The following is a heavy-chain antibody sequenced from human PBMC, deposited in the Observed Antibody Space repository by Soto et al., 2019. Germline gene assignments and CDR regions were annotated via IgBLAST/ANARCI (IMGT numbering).Heavy chain of an antibody. Sequence: GGSLRLSCAASGFTVSSNYMSWVRQAPGKGLEWVSFIYSGGSKYYADSVKGRFTISRDNSKNTLYLQMNSLRAEDTAVYYCANGGPYCSGGSCRDAFDIWGQGTMVTVSS. D-gene: IGHD2-15*01. J-gene: IGHJ3*02. CDR3: ANGGPYCSGGSCRDAFDI. CDR2: IYSGGSK. CDR1: GFTVSSNY. V-gene: IGHV3-53*05.